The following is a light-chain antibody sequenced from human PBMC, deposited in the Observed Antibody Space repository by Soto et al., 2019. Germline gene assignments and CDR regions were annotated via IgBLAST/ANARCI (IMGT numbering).Light chain of an antibody. V-gene: IGLV2-8*01. CDR2: EVT. CDR3: SSYAGRTLYV. Sequence: SVLTQPPSASGSPGQSVTISCTGTSSDVGGYDYVSWYQQRPGKAPKLLIHEVTKRPSGVPDRFSGSKSGNTASLTVSGLQAEDEADYYCSSYAGRTLYVFGTGTKAPS. J-gene: IGLJ1*01. CDR1: SSDVGGYDY.